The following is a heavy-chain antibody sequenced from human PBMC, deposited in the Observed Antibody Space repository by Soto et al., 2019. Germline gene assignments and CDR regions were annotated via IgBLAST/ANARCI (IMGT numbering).Heavy chain of an antibody. CDR1: GGSFSGYY. CDR3: ASLHGTTVTGYYYYMDV. V-gene: IGHV4-34*01. D-gene: IGHD4-4*01. Sequence: SETLSLTCAVYGGSFSGYYWSWIRQPPGKGLEWIGEINHSGSTNYNPSLKSRVTISVDTSKNQFSLKLNSVTAADTAVYYCASLHGTTVTGYYYYMDVWGKGTTVTVSS. J-gene: IGHJ6*03. CDR2: INHSGST.